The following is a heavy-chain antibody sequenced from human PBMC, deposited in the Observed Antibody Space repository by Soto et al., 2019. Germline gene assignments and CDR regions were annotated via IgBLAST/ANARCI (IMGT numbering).Heavy chain of an antibody. J-gene: IGHJ4*02. Sequence: QVQLVESGGGLVKPGGSLRLSCAASGFTFSDYYMSWIRQAPGKGLEWVSYISSSSSSTSYADSMKGRFTISRDNAKNSLYLQMNSLRAEDTAVYYCARYYYAPGSYHYYFDYWGQGTLVTVSS. CDR3: ARYYYAPGSYHYYFDY. CDR1: GFTFSDYY. CDR2: ISSSSSST. V-gene: IGHV3-11*06. D-gene: IGHD3-10*01.